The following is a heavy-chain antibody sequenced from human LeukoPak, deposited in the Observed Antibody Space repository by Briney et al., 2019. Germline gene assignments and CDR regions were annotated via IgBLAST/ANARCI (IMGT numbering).Heavy chain of an antibody. V-gene: IGHV3-74*01. CDR3: ARGYRPNWGSTVGDY. Sequence: PGGSLRLSCAASGFAISTYWMHWVRQAPGKGLVWVSRMNSDGSSTSYADFVKGRFTISRDDAKNTLYLQMNSLRAEDTAVYYCARGYRPNWGSTVGDYWGQGTLVTVSS. J-gene: IGHJ4*02. CDR2: MNSDGSST. D-gene: IGHD7-27*01. CDR1: GFAISTYW.